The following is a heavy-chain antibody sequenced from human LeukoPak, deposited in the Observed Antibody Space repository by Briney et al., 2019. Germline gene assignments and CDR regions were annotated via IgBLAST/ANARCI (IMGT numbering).Heavy chain of an antibody. CDR3: AGDGYCSGGSCYQNWFDP. J-gene: IGHJ5*02. D-gene: IGHD2-15*01. Sequence: SVKVSCKASGGTFSGYAISWVRQAPGQGLEWMGGIIPIFGTANYAQKFQGRVTITADESTSTAYMELSSLRSEDTAVYYCAGDGYCSGGSCYQNWFDPWGQGTLVTVSS. CDR2: IIPIFGTA. CDR1: GGTFSGYA. V-gene: IGHV1-69*13.